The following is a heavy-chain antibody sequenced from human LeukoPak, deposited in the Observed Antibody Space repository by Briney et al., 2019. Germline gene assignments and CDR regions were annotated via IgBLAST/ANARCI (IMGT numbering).Heavy chain of an antibody. J-gene: IGHJ4*02. V-gene: IGHV3-74*01. CDR3: ARGQYDSSGYYPYYFDF. CDR1: GFTFSSYR. Sequence: GGSLRLSCAASGFTFSSYRMHWVRQAPGKGLEWVSRINSNGSSTNYADSVKGRFTISRDNAKNTLYLQMNSLRAEDTAVYYCARGQYDSSGYYPYYFDFGGQGTLVSVSS. CDR2: INSNGSST. D-gene: IGHD3-22*01.